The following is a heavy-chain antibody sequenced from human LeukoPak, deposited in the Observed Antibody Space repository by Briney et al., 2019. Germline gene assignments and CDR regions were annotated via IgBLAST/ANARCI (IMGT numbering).Heavy chain of an antibody. CDR2: ISYSGSP. CDR1: AGCIGSDY. J-gene: IGHJ4*02. CDR3: ARVRDNWNVAVYDY. D-gene: IGHD1-20*01. Sequence: SETRCLTCTGYAGCIGSDYMRGVRQPPRKELEWIGYISYSGSPNYNPSLKSRVTISVDTSKNQFSLKLSSVTAADTAVYYCARVRDNWNVAVYDYWGQGTLVTVSS. V-gene: IGHV4-59*01.